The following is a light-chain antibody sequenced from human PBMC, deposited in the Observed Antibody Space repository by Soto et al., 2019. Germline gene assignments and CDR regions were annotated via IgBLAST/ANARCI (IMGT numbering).Light chain of an antibody. V-gene: IGKV3D-20*02. Sequence: EIVLTQSPGTLSLSPGETASLSCGASRSIISDFLAWYQQKGGQPPRLLIYDASKRATGIPARLSGSGSGTAFSLTINSLQSEDFAVYYCQQRSNWPRTFGQGTKV. CDR2: DAS. J-gene: IGKJ1*01. CDR1: RSIISDF. CDR3: QQRSNWPRT.